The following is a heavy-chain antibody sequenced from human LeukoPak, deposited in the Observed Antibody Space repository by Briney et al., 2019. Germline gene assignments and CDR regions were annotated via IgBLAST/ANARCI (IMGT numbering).Heavy chain of an antibody. J-gene: IGHJ4*02. Sequence: GGSLRLSCAASGFTVSSNYMSWVRQAPGKGLEWVSVIYSGGSTYYADSVKGRFTISRDNSKNTLYLQMNSLRAEDTAVYCCARGSPYCSGGSCYHPFDYWGQGTLVTVSS. CDR2: IYSGGST. V-gene: IGHV3-53*01. CDR3: ARGSPYCSGGSCYHPFDY. D-gene: IGHD2-15*01. CDR1: GFTVSSNY.